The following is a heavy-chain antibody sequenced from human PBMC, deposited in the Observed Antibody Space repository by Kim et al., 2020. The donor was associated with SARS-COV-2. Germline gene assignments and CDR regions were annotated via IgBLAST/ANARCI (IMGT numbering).Heavy chain of an antibody. CDR3: ARERGGVTNAFVI. D-gene: IGHD3-10*01. J-gene: IGHJ3*02. Sequence: GGSLRLSCAASGFTVNTYAMSWVRQAPGKGLEWVSDIRRSDGGTFYADSVKGRFTISRDNSKNTLYLQMSSLRAEDTALYYCARERGGVTNAFVIWGQGT. V-gene: IGHV3-23*01. CDR1: GFTVNTYA. CDR2: IRRSDGGT.